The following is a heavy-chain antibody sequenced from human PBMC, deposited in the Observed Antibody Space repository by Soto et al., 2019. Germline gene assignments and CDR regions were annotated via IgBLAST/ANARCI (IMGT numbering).Heavy chain of an antibody. D-gene: IGHD1-1*01. J-gene: IGHJ3*02. Sequence: QLQLQESGPGLVKPSETLSLTCTVSGGSISSSYYYWGWIRQPPGKGLEWIGSIYYSGSTDYNPSLGSRVTKSVDTSKNQFSLKLTSVTAADTAVYYCARLAPTTVRSSNAFDIWGQGTMVTVSS. V-gene: IGHV4-39*01. CDR1: GGSISSSYYY. CDR3: ARLAPTTVRSSNAFDI. CDR2: IYYSGST.